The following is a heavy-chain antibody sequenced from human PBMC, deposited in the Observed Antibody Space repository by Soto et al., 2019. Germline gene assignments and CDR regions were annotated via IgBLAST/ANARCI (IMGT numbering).Heavy chain of an antibody. Sequence: QVPLVQSGAEEKKPGASVKVSCKASGYTFTSYAMHWVRQAPGQRLEWMGWINAGNGNTKYSQKFQGRVTITRETSANTAYMELSSLRSGDTAVYYCARGTVVTHFDYWGQGTLVTVSS. CDR1: GYTFTSYA. V-gene: IGHV1-3*05. CDR3: ARGTVVTHFDY. D-gene: IGHD2-15*01. J-gene: IGHJ4*02. CDR2: INAGNGNT.